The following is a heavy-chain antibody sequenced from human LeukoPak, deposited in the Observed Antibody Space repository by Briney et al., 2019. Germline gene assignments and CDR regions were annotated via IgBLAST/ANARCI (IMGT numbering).Heavy chain of an antibody. CDR1: GGSMNSYY. J-gene: IGHJ4*02. Sequence: SETLSLTCTVSGGSMNSYYWSWIRQPPGKGLGWIGYIYYSGSTNYNPSLKRRLTISVDTSKNQFSLKLSSVTAADTAVYYCARHGSTYALRNWGQGTLVTVSS. D-gene: IGHD2-2*01. V-gene: IGHV4-59*08. CDR2: IYYSGST. CDR3: ARHGSTYALRN.